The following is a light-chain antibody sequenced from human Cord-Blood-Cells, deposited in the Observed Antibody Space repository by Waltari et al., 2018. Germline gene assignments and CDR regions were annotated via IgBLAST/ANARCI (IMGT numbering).Light chain of an antibody. J-gene: IGKJ2*01. CDR3: QQSNSTPRT. CDR1: QSISSY. CDR2: AAS. V-gene: IGKV1-39*01. Sequence: FQMTQSPSSLSPSVGDRVTITCRASQSISSYLNWYQQKPGKAPKLLIYAASSLQSGVPSRFSGSGSGTDFTLTISSLQPEDFATYYCQQSNSTPRTFGQGTKLEIK.